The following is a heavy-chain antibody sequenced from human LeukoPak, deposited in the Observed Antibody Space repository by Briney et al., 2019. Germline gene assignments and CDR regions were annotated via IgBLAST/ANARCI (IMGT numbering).Heavy chain of an antibody. J-gene: IGHJ4*02. V-gene: IGHV4-39*01. CDR1: GGSISSSSYY. Sequence: SETLSLTCTVSGGSISSSSYYWGWIRQPPGKGLEWIGSIYYSGSTYYNPSLKSRVTISVDTSKNQFSLKLSSVTAADTAVYYCASLGSPDYYDSSGYPTYFDYRGQGTLVTVSS. D-gene: IGHD3-22*01. CDR3: ASLGSPDYYDSSGYPTYFDY. CDR2: IYYSGST.